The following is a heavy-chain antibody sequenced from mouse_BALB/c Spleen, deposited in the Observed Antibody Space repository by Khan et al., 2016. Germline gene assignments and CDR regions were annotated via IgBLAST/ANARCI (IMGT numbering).Heavy chain of an antibody. CDR1: DYSITSDYA. Sequence: EVQLQESGPGLVKPSQSLSLTCTVSDYSITSDYAWNWIRQFPGNKLEWMGYISYSGIVSYNPSLKSRISITRDTFKNQFFLPLNSVTTEDTALYYCSRLPPWYFDVWGAGTTVTVSS. CDR2: ISYSGIV. J-gene: IGHJ1*01. CDR3: SRLPPWYFDV. V-gene: IGHV3-2*02.